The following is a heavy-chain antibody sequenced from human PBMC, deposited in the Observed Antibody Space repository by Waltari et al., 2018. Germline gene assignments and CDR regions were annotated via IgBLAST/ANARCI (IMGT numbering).Heavy chain of an antibody. CDR2: IYYSGST. V-gene: IGHV4-39*01. Sequence: TLSLTCTVSGGSISSSSYYWGWIRQPPGKGLEWIGSIYYSGSTYYNPSLKSRVTISVDTSKNQFSLKLSSVTAADTAVYYCARHPAMTIMLWYFDLWGRGTLVTVSS. CDR1: GGSISSSSYY. J-gene: IGHJ2*01. CDR3: ARHPAMTIMLWYFDL. D-gene: IGHD2-8*01.